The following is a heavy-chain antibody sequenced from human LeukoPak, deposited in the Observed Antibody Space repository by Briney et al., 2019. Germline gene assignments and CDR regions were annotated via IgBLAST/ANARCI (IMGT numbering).Heavy chain of an antibody. CDR3: AIRYYYDSSGYSPYYYYGMDV. V-gene: IGHV4-34*01. CDR2: INHSGST. J-gene: IGHJ6*02. CDR1: GGSFSGYY. D-gene: IGHD3-22*01. Sequence: PSETLSLTCAVYGGSFSGYYWSWIRQPPGKGLEWIGEINHSGSTHYNPSLKSRVTISVDTSKNQFSLKLSSVTAADTAVYYCAIRYYYDSSGYSPYYYYGMDVWGQGTTVTVSS.